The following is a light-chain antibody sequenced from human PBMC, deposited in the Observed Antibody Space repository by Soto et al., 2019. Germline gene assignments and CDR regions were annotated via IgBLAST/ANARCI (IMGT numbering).Light chain of an antibody. J-gene: IGKJ3*01. CDR1: QDIRNF. V-gene: IGKV1-27*01. CDR3: QKYSSVPV. Sequence: DIQMTQSPTSLSASVGDRVTITCRASQDIRNFVAWYQQKPGKAPKLLIYAASTLQSGVPSRFSGSGYGTYVTLTSNSLQPEDVATYSCQKYSSVPVFGPGTKVEIK. CDR2: AAS.